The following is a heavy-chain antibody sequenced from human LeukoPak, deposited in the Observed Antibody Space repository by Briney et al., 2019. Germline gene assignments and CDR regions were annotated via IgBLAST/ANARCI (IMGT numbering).Heavy chain of an antibody. CDR3: AREHSSGWPIDY. V-gene: IGHV3-53*01. CDR1: GFTVSSNY. D-gene: IGHD6-19*01. Sequence: GGSLRLSCAASGFTVSSNYMSWVRQAPGKGLEWVSVIYSGGSTYYADSVKGRFTISRDYSKNTLYLQMNSLRAEDTAVYYCAREHSSGWPIDYWGQGTLVTVSS. J-gene: IGHJ4*02. CDR2: IYSGGST.